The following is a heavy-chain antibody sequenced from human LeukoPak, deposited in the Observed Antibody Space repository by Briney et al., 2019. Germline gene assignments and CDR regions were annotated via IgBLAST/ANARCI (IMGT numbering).Heavy chain of an antibody. Sequence: GGSLRLSCAASGFTLSSYSMNWVRQAPGKGLEWVSYISSSSSTIYYADSVKGRFTISRDNAKNSLYLQMNSLRAEDTAVYYCARDSSQQHWYYFDYWGQGTLVTVSS. CDR3: ARDSSQQHWYYFDY. D-gene: IGHD6-13*01. J-gene: IGHJ4*02. V-gene: IGHV3-48*04. CDR2: ISSSSSTI. CDR1: GFTLSSYS.